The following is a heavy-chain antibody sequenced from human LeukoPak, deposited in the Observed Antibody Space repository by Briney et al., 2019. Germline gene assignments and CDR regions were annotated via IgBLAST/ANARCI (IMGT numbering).Heavy chain of an antibody. CDR3: ARGLDGDGYSIGDY. J-gene: IGHJ4*02. V-gene: IGHV4-34*01. CDR2: INHSGST. Sequence: PSETLSLTCAVYGGSFSGYYWSWIRQPPGKGLEWMGEINHSGSTNYNPSLKSRVTISVDTSKNQFSLKLSSVTAADTAVYYCARGLDGDGYSIGDYWGQGTLVTVSS. CDR1: GGSFSGYY. D-gene: IGHD5-24*01.